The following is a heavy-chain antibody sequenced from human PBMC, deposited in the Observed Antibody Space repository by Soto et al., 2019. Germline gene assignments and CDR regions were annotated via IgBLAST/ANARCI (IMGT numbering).Heavy chain of an antibody. V-gene: IGHV4-30-4*01. CDR1: GVSISSGYYY. CDR3: ARGREYYDILTGYYHGSITSPGAFDI. J-gene: IGHJ3*02. Sequence: SETLSITCTVSGVSISSGYYYWSWIRQPPGKGLEWIGYIYYSGSTYYNPSLKSRVTISVDTSKNQFSLKLSSVTAADTAVYYCARGREYYDILTGYYHGSITSPGAFDIWGQGTMVTVSS. CDR2: IYYSGST. D-gene: IGHD3-9*01.